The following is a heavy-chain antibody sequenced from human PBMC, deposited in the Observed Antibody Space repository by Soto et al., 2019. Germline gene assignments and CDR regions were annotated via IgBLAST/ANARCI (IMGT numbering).Heavy chain of an antibody. J-gene: IGHJ4*02. Sequence: QVQLVQSGAEVKKPGSSVKVSCKASGGTFSSYTISWVRQAPGQGLEWMGRIIPILGIANYAQKFQGRVTITADKSTSTAYMELSSLRSEDTAVYYCATGLRYCTNGVCYSPFDCWGQGTLVTVSS. V-gene: IGHV1-69*02. D-gene: IGHD2-8*01. CDR3: ATGLRYCTNGVCYSPFDC. CDR2: IIPILGIA. CDR1: GGTFSSYT.